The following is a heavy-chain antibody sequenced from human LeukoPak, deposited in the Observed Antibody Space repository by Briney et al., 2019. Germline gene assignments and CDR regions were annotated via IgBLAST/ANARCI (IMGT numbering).Heavy chain of an antibody. CDR2: ISSSSSYT. CDR3: ARDLLYSL. CDR1: GFTFSSYS. V-gene: IGHV3-21*01. J-gene: IGHJ4*02. D-gene: IGHD3-10*02. Sequence: GGSLRLSCAASGFTFSSYSMNWVRQAPGKGLEWVSSISSSSSYTYYADSVKGRFTISRDNAKNSLYLRMNSLRAEDTAVYYCARDLLYSLWGQGTLVTVSS.